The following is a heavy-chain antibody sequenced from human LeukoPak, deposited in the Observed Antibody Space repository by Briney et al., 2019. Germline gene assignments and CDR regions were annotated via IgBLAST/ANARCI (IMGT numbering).Heavy chain of an antibody. J-gene: IGHJ4*02. CDR3: AQNLFRSSGWYVGGQFDY. V-gene: IGHV3-23*01. Sequence: GGSLRLSCAASGFTFSSYAMSWVRQAPGKGLEWVSAIGGSGGSTYYADSVKGRFTISRDNSKNTLYLQMNSLRAEGTAVYYCAQNLFRSSGWYVGGQFDYWGQGTLVTVSS. D-gene: IGHD6-19*01. CDR1: GFTFSSYA. CDR2: IGGSGGST.